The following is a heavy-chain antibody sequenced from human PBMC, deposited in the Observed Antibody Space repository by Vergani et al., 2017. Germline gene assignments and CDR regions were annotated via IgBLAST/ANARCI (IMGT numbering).Heavy chain of an antibody. J-gene: IGHJ6*02. CDR2: ISAYNGNT. CDR3: AGDYYDGSGYYPANYYYGMDV. CDR1: GYTFTSYG. Sequence: QVQLVQSGAEVKKPGASVKVSCKASGYTFTSYGISWVRQAPGQGLEWMGWISAYNGNTNYAQKIQGRITMTADTSTRTAYMELRSLRSDDTAVYYCAGDYYDGSGYYPANYYYGMDVWGQGTTVTVSS. D-gene: IGHD3-22*01. V-gene: IGHV1-18*01.